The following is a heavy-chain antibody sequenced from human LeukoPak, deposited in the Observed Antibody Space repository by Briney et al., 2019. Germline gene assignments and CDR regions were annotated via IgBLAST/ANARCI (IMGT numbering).Heavy chain of an antibody. CDR2: INPSGGST. V-gene: IGHV1-46*01. CDR1: GYTFIRYY. J-gene: IGHJ4*02. D-gene: IGHD4-17*01. CDR3: AREGYGDRIDY. Sequence: ASVKVSCKASGYTFIRYYMHWVRQAPGQGLEWMGIINPSGGSTSYAQKFQGRVTMTRDTSTSTVYMELSRLRSEDTAVYYCAREGYGDRIDYWGQGTLVSVSS.